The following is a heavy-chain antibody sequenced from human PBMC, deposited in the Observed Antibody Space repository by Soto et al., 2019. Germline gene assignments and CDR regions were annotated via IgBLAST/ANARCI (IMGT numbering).Heavy chain of an antibody. V-gene: IGHV3-30-3*01. CDR3: ARAPGGSTETFDS. CDR1: GFTFRSYA. D-gene: IGHD3-10*01. Sequence: QVHLVASGGGMVQPGRSLRLACTASGFTFRSYAMHWVRRAPGKGLEWVAVISYSGSNTYYADSVKGRFSISRDISNNTLYLQMNSLRSEDTAVYYCARAPGGSTETFDSWGQGTLVTVSS. J-gene: IGHJ4*02. CDR2: ISYSGSNT.